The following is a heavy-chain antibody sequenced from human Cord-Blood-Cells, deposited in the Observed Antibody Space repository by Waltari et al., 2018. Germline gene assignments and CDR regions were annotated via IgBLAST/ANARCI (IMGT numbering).Heavy chain of an antibody. D-gene: IGHD3-3*01. J-gene: IGHJ3*02. CDR3: ATDYPNYDFWSGYYFAFDI. CDR2: FDPEDGET. V-gene: IGHV1-24*01. CDR1: GYTLTELS. Sequence: QVQLVQAAAEVKKPGASVKVSCKVSGYTLTELSMHWVRQAPGTGLEWMGGFDPEDGETIYAQKFQGRVTMTEDTSTDTAYMELSSLRSEDTAVYYCATDYPNYDFWSGYYFAFDIWGQGTMVTVSS.